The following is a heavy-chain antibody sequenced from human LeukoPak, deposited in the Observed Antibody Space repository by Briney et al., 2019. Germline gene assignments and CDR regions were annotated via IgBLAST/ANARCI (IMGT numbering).Heavy chain of an antibody. J-gene: IGHJ4*02. Sequence: GASVKVSCKASGYTFTGYYMHWVRQAPGQGLEWMGWINPNSGGTNYAQKFQGRVTMTRDTSISTAYMELSRLRSDDTAVYYCARTRGYCSSTSCWLFDYWGQGTLVTVSS. CDR1: GYTFTGYY. V-gene: IGHV1-2*02. D-gene: IGHD2-2*01. CDR3: ARTRGYCSSTSCWLFDY. CDR2: INPNSGGT.